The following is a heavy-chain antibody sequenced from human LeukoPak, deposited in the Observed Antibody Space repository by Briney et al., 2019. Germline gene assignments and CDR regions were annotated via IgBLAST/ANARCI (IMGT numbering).Heavy chain of an antibody. Sequence: SETLSLTCSVSGGSISSSSYFWGWIRQPPGKGLEWIGSIYYSGSTYSNPSLKSRVTISVDTSKSQFSLKLSSVTAADTAMYYCARGSSSWPYYFDYWGQGALVTVSS. CDR3: ARGSSSWPYYFDY. J-gene: IGHJ4*02. CDR2: IYYSGST. V-gene: IGHV4-39*07. CDR1: GGSISSSSYF. D-gene: IGHD6-13*01.